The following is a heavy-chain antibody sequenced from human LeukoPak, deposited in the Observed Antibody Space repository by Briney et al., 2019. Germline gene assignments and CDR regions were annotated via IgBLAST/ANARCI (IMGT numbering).Heavy chain of an antibody. Sequence: GASVKVSCKASGYTFTSYGISWVRQAPGQGLEWMGWINPNSGVTSFAQRFQNRVTLTTDTSISATYMDLSGLRSDDTAVYYCARGGAVAAYYGWDFFRFDYWGQGTLVTVSS. D-gene: IGHD4-17*01. CDR3: ARGGAVAAYYGWDFFRFDY. J-gene: IGHJ4*02. CDR2: INPNSGVT. CDR1: GYTFTSYG. V-gene: IGHV1-2*02.